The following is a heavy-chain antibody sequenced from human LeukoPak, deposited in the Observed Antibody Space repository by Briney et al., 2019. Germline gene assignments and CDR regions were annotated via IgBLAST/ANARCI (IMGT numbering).Heavy chain of an antibody. CDR1: GGSISSYY. V-gene: IGHV4-59*01. CDR2: IYYSGST. J-gene: IGHJ4*02. D-gene: IGHD5/OR15-5a*01. CDR3: ARDRNGLRSSGYFDY. Sequence: SETLSLTCTVSGGSISSYYWSWIRKPPGKGLEWIGYIYYSGSTNYNPSLKSRVTISVDTSKNQFSLKLSSVTAADTAVYYCARDRNGLRSSGYFDYWGQGTLVTVSS.